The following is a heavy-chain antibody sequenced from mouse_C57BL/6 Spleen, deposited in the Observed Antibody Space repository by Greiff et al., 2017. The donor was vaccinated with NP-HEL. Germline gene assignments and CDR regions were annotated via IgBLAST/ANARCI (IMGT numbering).Heavy chain of an antibody. CDR3: ARAWANWREDY. Sequence: EVKLMESGPGLVKPSQSLSLTCSVTGYSITSGYYWNWIRQFPGNKLEWMGYISYDGSNNYNPSLKNRISITRDTSKNQFFLKLNSVTTEDTATYYCARAWANWREDYWGQGTTLTVSS. D-gene: IGHD4-1*01. CDR1: GYSITSGYY. V-gene: IGHV3-6*01. CDR2: ISYDGSN. J-gene: IGHJ2*01.